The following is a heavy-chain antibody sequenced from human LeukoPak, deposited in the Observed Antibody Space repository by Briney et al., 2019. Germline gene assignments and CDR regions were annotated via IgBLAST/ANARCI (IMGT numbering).Heavy chain of an antibody. J-gene: IGHJ4*02. D-gene: IGHD6-19*01. CDR2: ISGHNGHT. CDR1: LYTFTSYG. V-gene: IGHV1-18*04. Sequence: GASVTVSCKASLYTFTSYGINWVRQAPGQGGEWMGWISGHNGHTNYVQKMQGRVTMTTDTSTNTAYMELRNLTSDDTAVYYCARGPGIAVAGVFDYWGQGSLAPVSS. CDR3: ARGPGIAVAGVFDY.